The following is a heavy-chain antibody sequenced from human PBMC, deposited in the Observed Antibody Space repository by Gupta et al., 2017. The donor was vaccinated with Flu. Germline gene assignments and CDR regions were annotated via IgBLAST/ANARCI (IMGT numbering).Heavy chain of an antibody. CDR1: GFTFSSYA. V-gene: IGHV3-23*01. CDR2: VSAGGANT. J-gene: IGHJ6*02. Sequence: QVLESGGGLVQPGGSLRLSCVASGFTFSSYAMSWVRQAPGKGLQWVAVVSAGGANTDYADSVKGRFTISRDNSKNTLDLQMDSLTAEDTAVYYCAKTEYGGYLRDYFYYGMDVWGQGTPVTVSS. CDR3: AKTEYGGYLRDYFYYGMDV. D-gene: IGHD5-12*01.